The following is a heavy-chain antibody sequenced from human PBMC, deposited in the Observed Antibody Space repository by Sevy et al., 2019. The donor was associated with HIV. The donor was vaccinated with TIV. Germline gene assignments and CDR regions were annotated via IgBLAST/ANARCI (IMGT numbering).Heavy chain of an antibody. CDR1: GFTFSSHG. J-gene: IGHJ4*02. CDR2: IWYDGSNK. D-gene: IGHD4-4*01. V-gene: IGHV3-33*01. Sequence: GGSLRLSCAASGFTFSSHGMHWVRQAPGKGLEWVAVIWYDGSNKYYAGSVKGRFTISRDNSKSTLFLQINSLRAEDTAVYFCARDKDYRNYLPDYWGQGTLVTVSS. CDR3: ARDKDYRNYLPDY.